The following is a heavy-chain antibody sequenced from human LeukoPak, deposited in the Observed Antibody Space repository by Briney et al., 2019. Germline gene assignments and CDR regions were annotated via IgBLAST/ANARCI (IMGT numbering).Heavy chain of an antibody. CDR2: IDNVGTGT. J-gene: IGHJ6*02. CDR3: ARDWSYGLDV. Sequence: GGSLRLSCAASGFTLSSYWMHWVRQAPGKGLVWVSRIDNVGTGTNYADSVKGRFTISRDNAKNTLYLQMNSLRADDTAVYYCARDWSYGLDVWGQGTTVTVS. V-gene: IGHV3-74*01. D-gene: IGHD3-3*01. CDR1: GFTLSSYW.